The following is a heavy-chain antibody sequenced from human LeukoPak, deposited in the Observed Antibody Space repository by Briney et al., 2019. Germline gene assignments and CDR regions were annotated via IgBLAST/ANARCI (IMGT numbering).Heavy chain of an antibody. J-gene: IGHJ4*02. V-gene: IGHV4-38-2*02. CDR1: GYSISSGYY. CDR2: FYYSGNT. D-gene: IGHD3-22*01. Sequence: SETLSLTCTVSGYSISSGYYWGWIRQPPGKGLEWIGSFYYSGNTNYNPSLKSRVTISVDTSKNQFSLKLSSVTAADTAVYYCARGGWNKFDYWGQGTLVTVSS. CDR3: ARGGWNKFDY.